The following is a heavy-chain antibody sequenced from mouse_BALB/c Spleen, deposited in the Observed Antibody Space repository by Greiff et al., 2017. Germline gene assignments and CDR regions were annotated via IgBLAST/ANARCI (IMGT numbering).Heavy chain of an antibody. Sequence: EVQVVESGGGLVQPGGSRTLSCAASGFTFSDYGMAWVRQAPGKGPEWVAFISNLAYSIYYADTVTGRFTISRENAKNTLYLEMSSLRSEDTAMYYCARVYYAMDYWGQGTSVTVSS. CDR2: ISNLAYSI. V-gene: IGHV5-15*02. CDR1: GFTFSDYG. J-gene: IGHJ4*01. CDR3: ARVYYAMDY.